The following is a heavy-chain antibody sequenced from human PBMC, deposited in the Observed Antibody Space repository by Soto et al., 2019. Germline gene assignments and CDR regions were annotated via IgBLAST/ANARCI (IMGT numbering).Heavy chain of an antibody. CDR3: AKGGRPPREPFMDV. D-gene: IGHD1-1*01. CDR2: ISGTGVST. CDR1: GFTFSGFTFSSYA. Sequence: GGSLRLSCAASGFTFSGFTFSSYARTWVRQAPGKGLEWVSTISGTGVSTYYADSVKGRFTISRDNSKNTLYLRMNSLRAEDTAVYYCAKGGRPPREPFMDVWGQGTTVTVSS. J-gene: IGHJ6*02. V-gene: IGHV3-23*01.